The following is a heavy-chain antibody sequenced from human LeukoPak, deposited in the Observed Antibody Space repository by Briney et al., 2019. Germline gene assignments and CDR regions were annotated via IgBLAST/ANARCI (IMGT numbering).Heavy chain of an antibody. Sequence: SETLSLTCTVSGGSISSYYWSWIRQPPGKGLEWIGYIYYSGSTNYNPSLKSRVTISVDTSKNQFSLKLSSVTAADTAVYYCARIAGGYCSGGSCYLDYWGQGTLVTVSS. CDR3: ARIAGGYCSGGSCYLDY. V-gene: IGHV4-59*12. CDR2: IYYSGST. J-gene: IGHJ4*02. D-gene: IGHD2-15*01. CDR1: GGSISSYY.